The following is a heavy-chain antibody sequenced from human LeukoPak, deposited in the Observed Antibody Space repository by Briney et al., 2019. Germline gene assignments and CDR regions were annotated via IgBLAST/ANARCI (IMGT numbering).Heavy chain of an antibody. CDR2: INHSGST. Sequence: SETLSLTCAVYGGSFSGYYWSWIRQPPGKGLEWIGEINHSGSTNYNPSLKSRVTISVDTSKNQFSLKLSSVTAADTAVYYCARQAGVAGFDYWGQGALVTVSS. CDR3: ARQAGVAGFDY. D-gene: IGHD6-19*01. J-gene: IGHJ4*02. V-gene: IGHV4-34*01. CDR1: GGSFSGYY.